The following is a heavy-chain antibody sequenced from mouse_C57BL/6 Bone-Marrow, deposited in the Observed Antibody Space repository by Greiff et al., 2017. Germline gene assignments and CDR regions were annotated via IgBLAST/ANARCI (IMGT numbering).Heavy chain of an antibody. CDR2: ISSGGSYT. Sequence: EVQRVESGGDLVKPGGSLKLSCAASGFTFSSYGMSWVRQTPDKRLEWVATISSGGSYTYYPDSVKGRFTISRDNAKNTLYLQMSSLKSEDTAMYYCAREVTPNYYAMDYWGQGTSVTVSS. CDR3: AREVTPNYYAMDY. J-gene: IGHJ4*01. D-gene: IGHD2-5*01. CDR1: GFTFSSYG. V-gene: IGHV5-6*01.